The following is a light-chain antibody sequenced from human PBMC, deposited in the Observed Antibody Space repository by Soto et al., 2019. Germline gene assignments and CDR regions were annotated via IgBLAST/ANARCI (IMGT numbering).Light chain of an antibody. J-gene: IGLJ1*01. Sequence: QSALTQPASVSGSPGQSITISCTGTSSDVGGYNYVSWYQQHPGKAPKLMIYDVSNRSSGVSNRFSGSKSGNTASLTISGLQAEDEADYYCSSYTSSSTYVFGPGTTLTVL. CDR3: SSYTSSSTYV. V-gene: IGLV2-14*01. CDR2: DVS. CDR1: SSDVGGYNY.